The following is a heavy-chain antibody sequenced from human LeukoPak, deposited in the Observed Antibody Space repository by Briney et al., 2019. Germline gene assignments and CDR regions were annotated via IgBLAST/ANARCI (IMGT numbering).Heavy chain of an antibody. CDR1: GFTFDDYG. J-gene: IGHJ4*02. CDR3: ARDYGAMVRGVPDY. D-gene: IGHD3-10*01. CDR2: INWNGGST. Sequence: GGSLRLSCAASGFTFDDYGMSWVRQAPGKGREWVFGINWNGGSTGYADSVKGRFTISRDNAKNSLYLQMNSLRAEDTALYYCARDYGAMVRGVPDYWGQGTLVTVSS. V-gene: IGHV3-20*04.